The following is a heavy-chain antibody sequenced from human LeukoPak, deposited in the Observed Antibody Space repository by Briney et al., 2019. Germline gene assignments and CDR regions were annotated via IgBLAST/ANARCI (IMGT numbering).Heavy chain of an antibody. D-gene: IGHD2-21*01. Sequence: AGTLCLTCTVSGASINSFDLYWVWVGQPPGKGREGIVSINYSGATYYNASLKRRVTISVDTSENQLSLQVNSVTAADTAVYYCARHKGTEVAIPPLLDHWGQGTLVTVSS. CDR3: ARHKGTEVAIPPLLDH. CDR1: GASINSFDLY. V-gene: IGHV4-39*01. J-gene: IGHJ4*02. CDR2: INYSGAT.